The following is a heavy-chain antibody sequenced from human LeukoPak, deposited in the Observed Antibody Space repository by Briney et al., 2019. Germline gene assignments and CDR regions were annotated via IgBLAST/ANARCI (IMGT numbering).Heavy chain of an antibody. V-gene: IGHV3-30*18. CDR2: ISYDGSNK. D-gene: IGHD4-17*01. CDR1: GSTFSSYG. CDR3: AKADNGDYAFDP. J-gene: IGHJ5*02. Sequence: GRSLRLSCAASGSTFSSYGMHWVRQAPGKGLEWVAVISYDGSNKYYADSVKGRFTISRDNSKNTLYLQMNSLRAEDTAVYYCAKADNGDYAFDPWGQGTLVTVSS.